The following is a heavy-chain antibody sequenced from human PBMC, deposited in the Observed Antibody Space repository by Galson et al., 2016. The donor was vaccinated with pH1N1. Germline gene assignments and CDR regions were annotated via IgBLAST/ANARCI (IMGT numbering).Heavy chain of an antibody. CDR3: ATGTVGYSWPL. D-gene: IGHD5-18*01. Sequence: ETLSLTCAVSGYSISSSYYWGWIRQPPGKGLEWIGSIYHSGSTYYNPSLKSRVTISVDTSKNHFSLKLSSVTAADTAVCYCATGTVGYSWPLWGQGTLVTVSS. J-gene: IGHJ4*02. V-gene: IGHV4-38-2*01. CDR1: GYSISSSYY. CDR2: IYHSGST.